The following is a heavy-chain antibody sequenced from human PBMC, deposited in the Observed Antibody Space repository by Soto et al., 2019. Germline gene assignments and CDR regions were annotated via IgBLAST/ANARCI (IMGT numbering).Heavy chain of an antibody. V-gene: IGHV3-30-3*01. CDR2: VSFDGNNK. D-gene: IGHD5-18*01. CDR3: ARDPRFGNGYSLGFDS. J-gene: IGHJ4*02. CDR1: GFSFSSYS. Sequence: QVQLVVSGGGVVHPGRSLRLSCVGTGFSFSSYSMHWVRQAPGKGLERVAVVSFDGNNKYYANSVKDRFTVSRDNSKNTMYVQMKSLKPEDTAVYYCARDPRFGNGYSLGFDSGGQGTLVTFSS.